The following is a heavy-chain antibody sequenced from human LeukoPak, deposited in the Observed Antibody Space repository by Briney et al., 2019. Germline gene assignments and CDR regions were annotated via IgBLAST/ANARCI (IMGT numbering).Heavy chain of an antibody. V-gene: IGHV3-11*04. J-gene: IGHJ4*02. D-gene: IGHD4-17*01. Sequence: GGSLRLSCVASGFTFSDYYMSWIRQAPGKGLEWASYISSRGSTIYFADSVKGRFTISRDNSKNTLYLQMGSLRAEDMAVYYCARGRLASTATTTYDYWGQGTLVTVSS. CDR3: ARGRLASTATTTYDY. CDR2: ISSRGSTI. CDR1: GFTFSDYY.